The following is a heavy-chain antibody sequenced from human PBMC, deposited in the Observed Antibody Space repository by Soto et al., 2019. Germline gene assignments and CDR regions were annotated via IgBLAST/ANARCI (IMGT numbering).Heavy chain of an antibody. CDR3: ARMGFQVN. CDR2: INPIGGST. CDR1: VYTFTSYY. V-gene: IGHV1-46*03. J-gene: IGHJ4*02. D-gene: IGHD3-10*01. Sequence: AAVKVSCKASVYTFTSYYMHWVRQAPGQWVELMGIINPIGGSTSXAQNFQGRVXMTRDTSTSTVXMELSXLRSEDTAVYYCARMGFQVNWGQGTLVTVSS.